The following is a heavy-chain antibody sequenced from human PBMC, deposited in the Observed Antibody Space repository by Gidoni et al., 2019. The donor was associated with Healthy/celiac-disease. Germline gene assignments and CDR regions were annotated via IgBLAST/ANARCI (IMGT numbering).Heavy chain of an antibody. CDR1: GGSFSGYY. CDR2: INHSVST. Sequence: QVQLPQWGAGPLTPWVTLSLRCAVYGGSFSGYYWSWIRQPPRNWLEWIGEINHSVSTNYNPSLKSRVTISVDTSKNQFSLKLSSVTAADTAVYYCARGRYYGKFDYWGQGTLVTVSS. CDR3: ARGRYYGKFDY. D-gene: IGHD3-10*01. J-gene: IGHJ4*02. V-gene: IGHV4-34*01.